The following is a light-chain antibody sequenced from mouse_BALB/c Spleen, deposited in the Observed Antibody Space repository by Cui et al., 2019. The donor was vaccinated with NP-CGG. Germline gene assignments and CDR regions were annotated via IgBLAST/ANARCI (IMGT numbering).Light chain of an antibody. Sequence: AVLTQESSLTTSPGETVTLTCRSSTGAVTTSNYANWVQEKPDHLFTGLIGGTNNRPPGVPARFSGSLIGDKAALTITGAQTEDEAIYFCALWYGNHWVFGGGTKLTVL. V-gene: IGLV1*01. CDR3: ALWYGNHWV. J-gene: IGLJ1*01. CDR2: GTN. CDR1: TGAVTTSNY.